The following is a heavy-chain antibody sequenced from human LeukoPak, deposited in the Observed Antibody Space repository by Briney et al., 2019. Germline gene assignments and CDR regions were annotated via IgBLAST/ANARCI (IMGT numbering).Heavy chain of an antibody. V-gene: IGHV1-24*01. CDR3: ATFPLNGSYYRDYFDY. D-gene: IGHD1-26*01. CDR1: GYTFTGYY. Sequence: ASVKDSCKASGYTFTGYYMHWVRQAPGKGLEWMGGFDPEDGETTYAQKFQGRVTMTEGTSTDTAYMELSSLRSEDTAVYYCATFPLNGSYYRDYFDYWGQGTLVTVSS. J-gene: IGHJ4*02. CDR2: FDPEDGET.